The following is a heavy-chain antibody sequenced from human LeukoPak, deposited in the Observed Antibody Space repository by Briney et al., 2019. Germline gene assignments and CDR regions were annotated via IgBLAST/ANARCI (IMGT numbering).Heavy chain of an antibody. CDR1: GYSISSGYY. V-gene: IGHV4-38-2*02. CDR3: ARDGIVVVPAAHYYYGMDV. Sequence: SETLSLTCAVSGYSISSGYYWGWIRQPPGKGLEWIGSIYHSGSTYYNPSLKSRVTISVDTSKNQFSLKLSPVTAADTAVYYCARDGIVVVPAAHYYYGMDVWGKGTTVTVSS. D-gene: IGHD2-2*01. J-gene: IGHJ6*04. CDR2: IYHSGST.